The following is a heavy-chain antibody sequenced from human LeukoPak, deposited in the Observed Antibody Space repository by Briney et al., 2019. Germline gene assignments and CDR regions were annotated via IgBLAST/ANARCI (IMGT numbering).Heavy chain of an antibody. V-gene: IGHV3-30*02. D-gene: IGHD4-17*01. Sequence: GGSLRLSCAASGFTFRTYGMQWVRQAPGKGLEWVAFIRHDGNSKYYADSVKGRFTISRDNSRSTLYLEVNSLRVEDTAVYYCAKDESSNDYGDFYYFDHWGQGTLVTVSS. CDR2: IRHDGNSK. CDR1: GFTFRTYG. J-gene: IGHJ4*02. CDR3: AKDESSNDYGDFYYFDH.